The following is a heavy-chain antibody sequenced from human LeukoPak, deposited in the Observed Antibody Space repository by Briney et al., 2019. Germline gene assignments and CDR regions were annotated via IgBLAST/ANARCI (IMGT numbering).Heavy chain of an antibody. CDR2: INHSGST. V-gene: IGHV4-34*01. Sequence: SETLSLTCAVYGGSFSDYYWSWIRQPPGKGLEWIGEINHSGSTNYNPSLKSRVTISVDTSKNQFSLKLSSVTAADTAVYYCARGLYSGYADYWGQGTLVTVSS. J-gene: IGHJ4*02. CDR1: GGSFSDYY. CDR3: ARGLYSGYADY. D-gene: IGHD5-12*01.